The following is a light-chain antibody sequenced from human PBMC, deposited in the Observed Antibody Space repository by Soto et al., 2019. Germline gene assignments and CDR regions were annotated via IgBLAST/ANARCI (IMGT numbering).Light chain of an antibody. CDR1: SGDVGTYNL. CDR3: CSYAGSSTVV. V-gene: IGLV2-23*01. Sequence: QSALTQPASVSGSPGQSITISCTGASGDVGTYNLVSWYQQHPGKAPKLIIYEGSKRPSGVSNRFSGSKSGNTASLTISGLQAEDEADYYCCSYAGSSTVVFGGGTKVTVL. J-gene: IGLJ3*02. CDR2: EGS.